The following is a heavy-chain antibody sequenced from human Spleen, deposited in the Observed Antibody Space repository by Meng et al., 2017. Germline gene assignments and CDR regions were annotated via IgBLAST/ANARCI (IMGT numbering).Heavy chain of an antibody. D-gene: IGHD4-11*01. V-gene: IGHV4-34*01. Sequence: QLQLQQGGEGLLKPSETLSLTCVVSGGSFSDYYWSWIRQPPGKGLEWIGEINHSGSTNYNPSLESRATISVDTSQNNLSLKLSSVTAADSAVYYCARGPTTMAHDFDYWGQGTLVTVSS. CDR2: INHSGST. J-gene: IGHJ4*02. CDR1: GGSFSDYY. CDR3: ARGPTTMAHDFDY.